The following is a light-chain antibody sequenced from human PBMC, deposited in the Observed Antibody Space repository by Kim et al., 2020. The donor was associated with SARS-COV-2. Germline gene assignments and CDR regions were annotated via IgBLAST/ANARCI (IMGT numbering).Light chain of an antibody. CDR1: DKY. Sequence: DKYACWYQHKPGQSPVLVIYQDSKRPSGIPERFSGSNSGNTATLTISGTQAMDEADYYCQAWDSSTFYVFGTGTKVTVL. J-gene: IGLJ1*01. CDR3: QAWDSSTFYV. V-gene: IGLV3-1*01. CDR2: QDS.